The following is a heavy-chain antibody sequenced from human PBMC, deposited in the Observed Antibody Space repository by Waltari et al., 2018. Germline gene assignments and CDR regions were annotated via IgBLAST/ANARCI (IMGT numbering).Heavy chain of an antibody. J-gene: IGHJ6*02. V-gene: IGHV4-61*02. Sequence: QVQLQESGPGLVRPSQTLSLTCTVSGGSISSGSVSWTWIRQPAGKGLEGVGHIFTSGRTKYNPPLKSRVSVSLDTSENQFSLRLSPVTAADTAVYYCARDEARYYDIMTGGGYYGLDVWGQGTTVTVSS. CDR2: IFTSGRT. CDR3: ARDEARYYDIMTGGGYYGLDV. D-gene: IGHD3-9*01. CDR1: GGSISSGSVS.